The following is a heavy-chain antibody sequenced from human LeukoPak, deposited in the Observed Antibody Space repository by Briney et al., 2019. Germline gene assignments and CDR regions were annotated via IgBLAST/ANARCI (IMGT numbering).Heavy chain of an antibody. D-gene: IGHD6-19*01. Sequence: GGSLRLSCAASGFTFSSDAMSWVRQAPGKGLEWVSAISGSGGSTYYADSVKGRFTISRDNSKNSLYLQMNSLRTEDTALYYCAKASRAYSSGWSDFDYWGQGALVTVSS. J-gene: IGHJ4*02. V-gene: IGHV3-23*01. CDR3: AKASRAYSSGWSDFDY. CDR2: ISGSGGST. CDR1: GFTFSSDA.